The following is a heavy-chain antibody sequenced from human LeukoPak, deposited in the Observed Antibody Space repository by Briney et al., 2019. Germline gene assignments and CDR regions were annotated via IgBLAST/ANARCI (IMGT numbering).Heavy chain of an antibody. CDR1: GFTFSSYW. CDR3: ARDGGSYLQPTDY. Sequence: GGSLRLSCAASGFTFSSYWMHWVRQAPGKGLVWVSRINPDGSDTNYADSVKGRFSISRDNSKNTLYLQMNSLRAADTAVYHCARDGGSYLQPTDYWGQGTLVTVSS. V-gene: IGHV3-74*01. D-gene: IGHD1-26*01. CDR2: INPDGSDT. J-gene: IGHJ4*02.